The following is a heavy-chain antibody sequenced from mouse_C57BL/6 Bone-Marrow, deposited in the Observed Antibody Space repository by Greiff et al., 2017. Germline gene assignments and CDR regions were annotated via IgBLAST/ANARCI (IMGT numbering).Heavy chain of an antibody. CDR3: ARERGLLPYAMDY. CDR2: IYPGSGST. J-gene: IGHJ4*01. Sequence: VQLQQPGAELVKPGASVKMSCKASGYNFTSYWITWVKQRPGQGLEWIGDIYPGSGSTNYNEKFKSKATLTVDTSSSTAYMQLSSLTSEDSAVYYCARERGLLPYAMDYWGQGTSVTVSS. D-gene: IGHD1-1*01. CDR1: GYNFTSYW. V-gene: IGHV1-55*01.